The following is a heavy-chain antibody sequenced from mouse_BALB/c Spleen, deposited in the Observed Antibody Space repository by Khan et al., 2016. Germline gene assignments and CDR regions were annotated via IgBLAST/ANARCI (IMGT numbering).Heavy chain of an antibody. V-gene: IGHV3-2*02. D-gene: IGHD1-2*01. J-gene: IGHJ2*01. CDR3: ARTARIKY. CDR2: ISSSGNI. CDR1: GYSITSGYG. Sequence: EVQLQESGPGLVKPSQSLSLTCTVTGYSITSGYGWNWIRQFPGNKLDWMGYISSSGNINYNPSLKSRISITRDTYKNQFFLQLNSVTTEDTATYYCARTARIKYWGQGTTLTVSS.